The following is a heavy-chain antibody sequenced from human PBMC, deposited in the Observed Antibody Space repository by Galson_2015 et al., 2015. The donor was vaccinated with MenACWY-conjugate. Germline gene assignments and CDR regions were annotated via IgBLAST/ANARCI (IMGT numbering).Heavy chain of an antibody. D-gene: IGHD2/OR15-2a*01. CDR1: GLNFTTSG. Sequence: SLRLSCAASGLNFTTSGMTWVRQAPGKGLEWVSSITGTSTYIHYADSVKGRFTISRDNARNSVSLQMNGLRAEDTAVYYCARGANIYFYSMDVWGKGTTVIVSS. J-gene: IGHJ6*03. V-gene: IGHV3-21*04. CDR3: ARGANIYFYSMDV. CDR2: ITGTSTYI.